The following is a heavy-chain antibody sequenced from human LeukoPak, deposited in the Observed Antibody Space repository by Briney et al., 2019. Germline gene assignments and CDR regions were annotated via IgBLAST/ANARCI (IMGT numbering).Heavy chain of an antibody. V-gene: IGHV3-23*01. J-gene: IGHJ3*02. CDR2: ISFGGDDT. CDR1: GFTFSNYA. Sequence: GGSLRLSCAASGFTFSNYAMNWVRQAPGKGLEWVSSISFGGDDTYYTDSVKGRFTISRDNSKSTLLLQMNSLRAEDTAVYYCAKDAMSMNGSWDAFDIWGQGTMITVSS. CDR3: AKDAMSMNGSWDAFDI. D-gene: IGHD1-20*01.